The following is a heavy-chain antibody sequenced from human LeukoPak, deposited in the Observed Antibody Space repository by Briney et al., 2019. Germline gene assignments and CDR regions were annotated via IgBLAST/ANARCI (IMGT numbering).Heavy chain of an antibody. CDR3: AKDKEGSGWSYFDY. V-gene: IGHV3-23*01. D-gene: IGHD6-19*01. CDR1: GFTFSSYW. CDR2: ISGSGGST. J-gene: IGHJ4*02. Sequence: GGSLRLSCAASGFTFSSYWMSWVRQAPGKGLEWVSAISGSGGSTYYADSVKGRFTISRDNSKNTLYLQMNSLRAEDTAVYYCAKDKEGSGWSYFDYWGQGTLVTVSS.